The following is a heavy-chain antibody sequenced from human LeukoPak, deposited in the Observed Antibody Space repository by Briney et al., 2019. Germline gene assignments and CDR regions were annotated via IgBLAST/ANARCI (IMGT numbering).Heavy chain of an antibody. CDR1: GGTFSSYA. Sequence: SVKVSCKASGGTFSSYAISWMRQAPGQGLEWMGGIIPIFGTANYAQKFQGRVTITTDESTSTAYMELSSLRSEDTAVYYCAIIAAAGQGPFDYWGQGTLVTVSS. J-gene: IGHJ4*02. D-gene: IGHD6-13*01. CDR3: AIIAAAGQGPFDY. V-gene: IGHV1-69*05. CDR2: IIPIFGTA.